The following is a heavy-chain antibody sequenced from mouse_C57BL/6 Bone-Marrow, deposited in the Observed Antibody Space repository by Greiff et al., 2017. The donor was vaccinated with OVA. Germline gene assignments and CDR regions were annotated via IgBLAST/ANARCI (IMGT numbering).Heavy chain of an antibody. CDR2: ISYDGSN. J-gene: IGHJ4*01. Sequence: EVKLLESGPGLVKPSQSLSLTCSVTGYSITSGYYWNWIRQFPGNKLEWMGYISYDGSNNYNPSLKNRISITRDTSKNQFFLKLNSVTTEDTATYYCARGGGFSYAMDYWGQGTSVTVSS. CDR1: GYSITSGYY. CDR3: ARGGGFSYAMDY. V-gene: IGHV3-6*01.